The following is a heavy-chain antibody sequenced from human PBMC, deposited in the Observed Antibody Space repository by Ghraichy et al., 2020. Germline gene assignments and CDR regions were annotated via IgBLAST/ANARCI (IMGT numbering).Heavy chain of an antibody. CDR1: GFTVSSNY. D-gene: IGHD4-17*01. J-gene: IGHJ4*02. CDR2: IFSGGSK. CDR3: ATVTQTTVTIFDY. Sequence: GGSLRLSCAASGFTVSSNYVSWVRQTPGKGLEWVSVIFSGGSKYYADSVKGRFTISRHNSKNTLYLQMNSLRAEDTAVYYCATVTQTTVTIFDYWGQGTLVTVSS. V-gene: IGHV3-53*04.